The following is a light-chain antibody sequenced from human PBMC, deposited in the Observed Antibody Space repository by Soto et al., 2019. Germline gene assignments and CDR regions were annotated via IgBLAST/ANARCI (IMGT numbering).Light chain of an antibody. CDR3: QQSYSTSST. J-gene: IGKJ3*01. Sequence: DIQMTQSPSSLSASVGDRVTITCRASQSISSYLNWYQQKPGKAPKLLIYAASSLQSGVPSRFSGSGSGTDFTLTISSLQPEDFATYYCQQSYSTSSTFGPGTEVDIK. V-gene: IGKV1-39*01. CDR1: QSISSY. CDR2: AAS.